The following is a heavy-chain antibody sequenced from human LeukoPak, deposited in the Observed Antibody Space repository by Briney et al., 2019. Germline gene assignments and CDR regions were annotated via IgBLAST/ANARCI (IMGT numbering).Heavy chain of an antibody. V-gene: IGHV4-59*01. CDR2: IYYSGSA. D-gene: IGHD2-21*02. CDR3: ARVRKYGDIFFDY. Sequence: SETLSLTCTVSGGSISSYYWSWIRQPPGKGLEWIGYIYYSGSANYNPSLKSRVTISVDTSKNQFSLKLSSVTAADTAVFYCARVRKYGDIFFDYWGQGTLVTVSS. J-gene: IGHJ4*02. CDR1: GGSISSYY.